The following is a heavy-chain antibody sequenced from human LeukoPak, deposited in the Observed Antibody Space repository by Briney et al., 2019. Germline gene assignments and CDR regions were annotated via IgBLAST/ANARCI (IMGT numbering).Heavy chain of an antibody. CDR3: VTTTRSRAFDY. D-gene: IGHD1-26*01. CDR2: IRSDGTT. V-gene: IGHV3-53*01. CDR1: GFTVSSSY. J-gene: IGHJ4*02. Sequence: GGSLRLSCAASGFTVSSSYMSWVRQAPGKGLEWVSVIRSDGTTAYADSVKGRFTISRDTSRNTLYLQMNSLRAEDTAIYYCVTTTRSRAFDYWGQGTLVTVSS.